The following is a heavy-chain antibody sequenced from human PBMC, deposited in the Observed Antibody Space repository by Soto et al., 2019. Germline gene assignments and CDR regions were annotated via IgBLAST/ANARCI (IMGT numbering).Heavy chain of an antibody. CDR1: GFSPSTSGVG. CDR2: IYWNDDK. V-gene: IGHV2-5*01. Sequence: SLVNPTQTLTLTCTFSGFSPSTSGVGVGWIRQPPGKALEWLALIYWNDDKRYSPSLKSRLTITKHTSKNQVVLTMTNIDPVDTATSYCAHTYDFWTGPYFDYWGQRTLVTAS. J-gene: IGHJ4*02. CDR3: AHTYDFWTGPYFDY. D-gene: IGHD3-3*01.